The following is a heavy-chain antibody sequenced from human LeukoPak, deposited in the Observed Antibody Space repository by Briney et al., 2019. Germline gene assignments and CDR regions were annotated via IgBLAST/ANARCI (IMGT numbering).Heavy chain of an antibody. Sequence: GSSVKVSCKASGGTFSSYAISWVRQAPGQGLEWMGGIIPIFGTANYAQKFQGRVTITADESTSTAYMELSSLRSEDTAVYYCAKGLGSGYDPRTDAFDIWGQGTMVTVSS. CDR1: GGTFSSYA. D-gene: IGHD5-12*01. CDR2: IIPIFGTA. CDR3: AKGLGSGYDPRTDAFDI. V-gene: IGHV1-69*01. J-gene: IGHJ3*02.